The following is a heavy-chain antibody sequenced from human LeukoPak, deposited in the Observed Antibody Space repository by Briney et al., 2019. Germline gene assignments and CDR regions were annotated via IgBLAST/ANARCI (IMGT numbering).Heavy chain of an antibody. D-gene: IGHD2-15*01. J-gene: IGHJ3*02. CDR2: ISGSGGTT. V-gene: IGHV3-23*01. CDR3: AKKVAAANAFDI. CDR1: GFTFSSYA. Sequence: PGGSLRLSCAASGFTFSSYAMSWVRQAPGKGLAWASAISGSGGTTHYADSVKGRFTISRDNSKNMLYLQMNSLRAEDTAVYYCAKKVAAANAFDIWGQGTMVTVSS.